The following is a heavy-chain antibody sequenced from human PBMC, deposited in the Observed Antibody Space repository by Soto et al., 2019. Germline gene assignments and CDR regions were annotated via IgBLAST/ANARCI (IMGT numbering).Heavy chain of an antibody. V-gene: IGHV3-23*01. J-gene: IGHJ6*03. CDR1: GFTFSSYA. Sequence: EVQLLESGGGLVQPGGSLRLSCAASGFTFSSYAMSWVRQAPGKGLEWVSAISGSGGSTYYADSVKGRFIISRDNSKNTLYLQMNSLRAEDTAVYYCASTLGYCSGGSCYYNYYYYMDVWGKGTTVTVSS. D-gene: IGHD2-15*01. CDR3: ASTLGYCSGGSCYYNYYYYMDV. CDR2: ISGSGGST.